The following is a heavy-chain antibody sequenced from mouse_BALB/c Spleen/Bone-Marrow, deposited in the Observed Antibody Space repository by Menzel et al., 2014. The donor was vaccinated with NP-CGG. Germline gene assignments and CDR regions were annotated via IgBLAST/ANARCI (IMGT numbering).Heavy chain of an antibody. V-gene: IGHV14-3*02. CDR3: VGYYYGNYFDS. D-gene: IGHD1-1*01. Sequence: EVMLVESGAELVKPGASVKLSCTASGFNIKDTYMHWVKQRPEQGLEWIGRIDPANGNTKYDPKFQGKATITADTSSNTAYLQLSSLTSGDTAVYYCVGYYYGNYFDSWGQGTTLTVSS. CDR1: GFNIKDTY. CDR2: IDPANGNT. J-gene: IGHJ2*01.